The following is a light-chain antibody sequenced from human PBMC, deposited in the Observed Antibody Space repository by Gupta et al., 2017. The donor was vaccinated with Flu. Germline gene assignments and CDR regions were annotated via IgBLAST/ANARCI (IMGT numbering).Light chain of an antibody. J-gene: IGLJ2*01. CDR1: SSDVGGFSY. CDR3: TSYAPGNNLL. V-gene: IGLV2-8*01. Sequence: QSALTQPPSASGSPGQSVTISCTGPSSDVGGFSYVSWYQQHPGKAPKLMISYVSKRPSGVPDRFSGSKSGNTASLTVSGLQAEDEADYYCTSYAPGNNLLFGGGTKLTVL. CDR2: YVS.